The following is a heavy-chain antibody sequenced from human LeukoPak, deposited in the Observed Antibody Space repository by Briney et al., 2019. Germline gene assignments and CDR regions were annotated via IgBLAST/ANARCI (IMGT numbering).Heavy chain of an antibody. J-gene: IGHJ6*03. Sequence: GGSLRLSCIASGFTLSSYGMHWVRQAPGKGLEWVAFIRYDGSDKYYADSVKGRFTISRDNSKNKVHLQMNSLRAEDTAVYYCAKQGVVPNYYYIDVWGKGTTVTVSS. V-gene: IGHV3-30*02. D-gene: IGHD2-15*01. CDR3: AKQGVVPNYYYIDV. CDR2: IRYDGSDK. CDR1: GFTLSSYG.